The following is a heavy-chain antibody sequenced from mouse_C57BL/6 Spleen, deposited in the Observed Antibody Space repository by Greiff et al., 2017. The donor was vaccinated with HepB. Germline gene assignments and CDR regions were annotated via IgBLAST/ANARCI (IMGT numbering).Heavy chain of an antibody. CDR3: ARPYYDRESYYFDY. Sequence: QVQLQQPGAELVKPGASVKMSCKASGYTFTSYWITWVKQRPGQGLEWIGAIYPGSGSTNYNEKFNSKATLTVDTSSSTAYMQLSSLPSEDSAVYYLARPYYDRESYYFDYWGQGTTLTVSS. D-gene: IGHD2-4*01. CDR2: IYPGSGST. V-gene: IGHV1-55*01. CDR1: GYTFTSYW. J-gene: IGHJ2*01.